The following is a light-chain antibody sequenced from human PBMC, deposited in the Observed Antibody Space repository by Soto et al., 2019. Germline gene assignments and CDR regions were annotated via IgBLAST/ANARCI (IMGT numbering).Light chain of an antibody. CDR1: SSDDGGYNY. V-gene: IGLV2-14*01. J-gene: IGLJ2*01. CDR3: SSYTSSSVV. CDR2: NVS. Sequence: QSALTQPASVSGSPGQSITISCTGTSSDDGGYNYVSWYQQHPDKAPKLMIYNVSNRSSGVSNRFSGSKSGNTASLTISGLQAEEEADYYCSSYTSSSVVFGGGTKLTVL.